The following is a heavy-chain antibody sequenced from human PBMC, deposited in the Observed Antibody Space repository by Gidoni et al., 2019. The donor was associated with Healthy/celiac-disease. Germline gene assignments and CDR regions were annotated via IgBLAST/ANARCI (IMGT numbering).Heavy chain of an antibody. Sequence: QVQLVESGGGVVQPGRSLRLSCAASGFTFSSYGMHWVRQVPGKGLEWVAVRWYDGSNKYYADSVKGRFNISRDNSKNTLYLQMNSLRAEDTAVYYCARDPRGSSYGMDVWGQGTTVTVSS. J-gene: IGHJ6*02. CDR2: RWYDGSNK. CDR1: GFTFSSYG. V-gene: IGHV3-33*01. CDR3: ARDPRGSSYGMDV. D-gene: IGHD2-2*01.